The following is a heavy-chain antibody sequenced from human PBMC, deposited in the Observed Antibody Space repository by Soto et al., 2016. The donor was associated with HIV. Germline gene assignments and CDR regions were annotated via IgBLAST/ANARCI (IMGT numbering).Heavy chain of an antibody. V-gene: IGHV3-74*01. Sequence: EAQLVESGGDLVQPGGSLRLSCAASGSTFSSYWMHWVRQVPGKGPVWVSRINSDGSSTSYADSVKGRFTISRDNAKNTLYLQLNSLRAEDTAVYYCARGPTTGTTSGVFDPWGQGTLVTVSS. CDR3: ARGPTTGTTSGVFDP. CDR2: INSDGSST. CDR1: GSTFSSYW. J-gene: IGHJ5*02. D-gene: IGHD1-1*01.